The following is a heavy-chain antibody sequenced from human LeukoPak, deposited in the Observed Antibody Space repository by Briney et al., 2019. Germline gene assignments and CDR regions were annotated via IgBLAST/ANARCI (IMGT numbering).Heavy chain of an antibody. D-gene: IGHD3-10*01. CDR3: ARHAKLLWFGELSTDQYYFDY. J-gene: IGHJ4*02. CDR2: IDPSDSYT. Sequence: GESLKISCKGSGYSFTSYWISWVRQMPGKGLEWMGRIDPSDSYTNYSPSFQGHVTISADKSISTAYLQWSSLKASDTAMYYCARHAKLLWFGELSTDQYYFDYWGRGTLVTVSS. CDR1: GYSFTSYW. V-gene: IGHV5-10-1*01.